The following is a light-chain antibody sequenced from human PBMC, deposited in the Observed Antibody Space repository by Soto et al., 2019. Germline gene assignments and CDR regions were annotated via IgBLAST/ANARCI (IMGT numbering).Light chain of an antibody. CDR1: SSDVGGYNY. V-gene: IGLV2-14*01. J-gene: IGLJ2*01. CDR3: SSYTSRSTPV. CDR2: EVS. Sequence: QSVLTQPASVSGSPGQSITISCTGTSSDVGGYNYVSWYQQHPGKAPKLMISEVSNRPSGVSNRFSGSKSGNTASLTISGLQADDEADYYCSSYTSRSTPVFGGGTQLTVL.